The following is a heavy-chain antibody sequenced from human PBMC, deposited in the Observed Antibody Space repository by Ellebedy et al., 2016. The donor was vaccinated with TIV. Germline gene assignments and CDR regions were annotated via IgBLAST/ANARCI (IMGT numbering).Heavy chain of an antibody. CDR1: RFTFSSYA. CDR2: ISGSGDIT. J-gene: IGHJ3*01. CDR3: AKDREYSSYYYMGDGAFDF. Sequence: GGSLRLXXAASRFTFSSYAMSWVRQAPGKGLAWVSIISGSGDITYYADSVKGRFTISRDNSKNTVFLQMNSLRAEDTAVYYCAKDREYSSYYYMGDGAFDFWGQGTVVTVSS. V-gene: IGHV3-23*01. D-gene: IGHD6-6*01.